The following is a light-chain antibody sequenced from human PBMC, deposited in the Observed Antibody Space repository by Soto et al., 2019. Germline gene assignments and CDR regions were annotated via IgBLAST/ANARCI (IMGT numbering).Light chain of an antibody. J-gene: IGKJ2*01. Sequence: EIVVTQSPATLSVSPGERATLSCRASQSVSSNLAWYQQKLGQAPRLLIYGASTRATGIPARFSGSGSGTEFTLTISSLQSEDFAVYYCQQYNNWPPYTFGQGTNLEIK. CDR3: QQYNNWPPYT. CDR2: GAS. CDR1: QSVSSN. V-gene: IGKV3-15*01.